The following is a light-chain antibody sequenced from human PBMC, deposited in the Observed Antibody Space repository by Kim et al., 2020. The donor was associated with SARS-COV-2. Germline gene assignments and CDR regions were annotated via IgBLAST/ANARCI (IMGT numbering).Light chain of an antibody. J-gene: IGKJ4*01. CDR3: QQPTSFPLT. CDR2: SAS. Sequence: DIQMTQSPSHVTASVGDRVSITCRASHDISTFLAWYQQRPGRAPKLLIYSASNLESGVPSRFSGSGSGTEFTLTISSLQPEDIATYNCQQPTSFPLTFGGGTKVEIK. CDR1: HDISTF. V-gene: IGKV1-12*01.